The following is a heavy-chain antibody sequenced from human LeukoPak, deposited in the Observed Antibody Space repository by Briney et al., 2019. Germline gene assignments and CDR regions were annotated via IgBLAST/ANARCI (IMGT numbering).Heavy chain of an antibody. Sequence: GESLKISCKTSGYRFTNYWIGWVRQMPGNGLEWMGIIYPGDSDTRYSPSFQGQVTISADKSISTAYLQWSSLKASDTAMYYCARHRGPHVPMSYYYYMDVWGKGTTVTVSS. CDR3: ARHRGPHVPMSYYYYMDV. V-gene: IGHV5-51*01. CDR2: IYPGDSDT. D-gene: IGHD3-10*01. CDR1: GYRFTNYW. J-gene: IGHJ6*03.